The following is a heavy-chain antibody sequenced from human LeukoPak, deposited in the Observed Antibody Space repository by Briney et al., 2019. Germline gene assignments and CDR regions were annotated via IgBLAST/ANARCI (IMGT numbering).Heavy chain of an antibody. Sequence: GESLKISCAASGFIFSNYWMHWVRQAPGKGLVWVSRTNSDESITTYADSVKGRFTISRDNAKNTLYLQMNSLRVEDTAVYYCVRALLGGNDYWGQGTLVTVSS. D-gene: IGHD3-10*01. CDR1: GFIFSNYW. CDR3: VRALLGGNDY. CDR2: TNSDESIT. J-gene: IGHJ4*02. V-gene: IGHV3-74*01.